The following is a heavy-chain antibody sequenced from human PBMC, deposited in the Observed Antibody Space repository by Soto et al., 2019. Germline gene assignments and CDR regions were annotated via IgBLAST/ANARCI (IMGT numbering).Heavy chain of an antibody. D-gene: IGHD2-21*01. J-gene: IGHJ6*02. Sequence: GGSLRLSCAASGFTVSSNYMSWVRQAPGKGLEWVSVIYSGGSTYYADSVKGRFTISRDNSKNTLYLQMNSLRAEDTAVYYCARDYVGIPPHPTAYGMGVWGQGTTVTVSS. CDR2: IYSGGST. CDR1: GFTVSSNY. V-gene: IGHV3-53*01. CDR3: ARDYVGIPPHPTAYGMGV.